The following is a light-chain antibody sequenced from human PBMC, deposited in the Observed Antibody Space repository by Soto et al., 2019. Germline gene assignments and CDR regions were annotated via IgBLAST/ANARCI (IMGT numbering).Light chain of an antibody. V-gene: IGLV1-47*01. J-gene: IGLJ2*01. CDR2: RND. Sequence: QPVLTQTPSASGTPGQSVTISCSGSNSNMGRNYVYWYQQVPGTAPKLLMYRNDVRPSGVPDRFTGSKSGTSASLAISGLRSEDEADYYCAVWDNSLNGVAFGGGTKLTVL. CDR1: NSNMGRNY. CDR3: AVWDNSLNGVA.